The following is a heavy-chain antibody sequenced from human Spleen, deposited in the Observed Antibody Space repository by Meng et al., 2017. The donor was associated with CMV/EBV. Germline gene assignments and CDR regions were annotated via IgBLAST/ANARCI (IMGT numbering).Heavy chain of an antibody. CDR2: IYWDDDK. CDR1: WFSLSPSGGG. V-gene: IGHV2-5*02. J-gene: IGHJ5*02. Sequence: QITLKTFGPTMVKPTHHLKLPCTFLWFSLSPSGGGVGWIRQPPGKALEWLALIYWDDDKRYSPSLKSRLTITKDTSKNQVVLTMTNMDPVDTATYYCAHSPLDVFDPWGQGTLVTVSS. D-gene: IGHD1-1*01. CDR3: AHSPLDVFDP.